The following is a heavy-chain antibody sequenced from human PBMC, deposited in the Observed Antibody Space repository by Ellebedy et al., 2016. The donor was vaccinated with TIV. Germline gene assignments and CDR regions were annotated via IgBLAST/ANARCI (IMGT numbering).Heavy chain of an antibody. CDR3: ARDGVSSTSKMVY. V-gene: IGHV3-23*01. Sequence: GESLKISCAASTFAFSSNAMSWVRQSPGKGLEWVSGITGSGGTTSYADSVRGRFTISRDNARNSLYLHMNGLRDEDTAEYCCARDGVSSTSKMVYWGQGTLVTVSS. D-gene: IGHD6-13*01. CDR1: TFAFSSNA. J-gene: IGHJ1*01. CDR2: ITGSGGTT.